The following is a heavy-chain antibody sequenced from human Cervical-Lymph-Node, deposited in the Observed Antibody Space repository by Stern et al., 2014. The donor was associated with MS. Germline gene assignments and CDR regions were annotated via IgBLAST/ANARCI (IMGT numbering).Heavy chain of an antibody. Sequence: QVTLKESGPTLVKPTQTLTLTCTFSGFSLSTSGVGVGWIRQPPGKALEWLALLYWDDDKRYSPSLKSRLTITKDSSKNHVVLTMTNMDPVDTATYFCAGRQTQMVRGVTCFDYWGQGILVTVSS. CDR3: AGRQTQMVRGVTCFDY. V-gene: IGHV2-5*02. J-gene: IGHJ4*02. CDR1: GFSLSTSGVG. CDR2: LYWDDDK. D-gene: IGHD3-10*01.